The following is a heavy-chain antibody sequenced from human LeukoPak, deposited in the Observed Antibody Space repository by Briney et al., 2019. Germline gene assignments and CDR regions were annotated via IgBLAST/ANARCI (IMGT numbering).Heavy chain of an antibody. Sequence: PSETLSLTCTVSGGSISSYYWSWIRQPPGKGLEWIGYIYYSGSTNYNPSLKSRVTISVDTSKNQFSLKLSSVTAADTAVYYCARDMVAMKDWGQGTLVTVSS. V-gene: IGHV4-59*01. D-gene: IGHD5-12*01. CDR2: IYYSGST. CDR3: ARDMVAMKD. CDR1: GGSISSYY. J-gene: IGHJ4*02.